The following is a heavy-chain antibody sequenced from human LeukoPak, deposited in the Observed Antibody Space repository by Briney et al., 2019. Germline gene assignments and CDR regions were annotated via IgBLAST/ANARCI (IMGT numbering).Heavy chain of an antibody. V-gene: IGHV7-4-1*02. CDR2: INTNTGNP. D-gene: IGHD1-26*01. CDR3: ARDFYPGIVGATSYYYGMDV. J-gene: IGHJ6*02. Sequence: ASVKVSCKASGYIFTSYAMNWVRQAPGQGLEWMGWINTNTGNPTYAQGFTGRFVFSLDTSVSTAYLQISSLKAEDTAVYYCARDFYPGIVGATSYYYGMDVWGQGTTVTVSS. CDR1: GYIFTSYA.